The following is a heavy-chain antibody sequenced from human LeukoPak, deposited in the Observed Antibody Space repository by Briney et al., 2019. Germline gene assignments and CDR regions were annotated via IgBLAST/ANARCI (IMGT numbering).Heavy chain of an antibody. D-gene: IGHD3-10*02. CDR3: AELGITMIGGV. Sequence: GGSLRLSCAASGFTFSNYYMSWIRHAPGKGLEWVSYISRRGSTMYYADSVKGRSTISSPNAKNLLYLQMNSLRAEHTAVYYCAELGITMIGGVWGKGTTVTISS. CDR2: ISRRGSTM. CDR1: GFTFSNYY. V-gene: IGHV3-11*04. J-gene: IGHJ6*04.